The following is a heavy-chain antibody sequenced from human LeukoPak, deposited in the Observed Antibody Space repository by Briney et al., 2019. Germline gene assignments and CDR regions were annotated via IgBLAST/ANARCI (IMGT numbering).Heavy chain of an antibody. CDR3: ASGRARVVAADVGDY. CDR2: ISAYNGNT. Sequence: ASVKVSCKASGYTFTSYGISWVRQAPGQGLEWMGWISAYNGNTNYAQKLQGRVTMTTDTSTSTAYMELRSLRSDDTAVYYCASGRARVVAADVGDYWGQGTLVTVSS. D-gene: IGHD2-15*01. V-gene: IGHV1-18*01. CDR1: GYTFTSYG. J-gene: IGHJ4*02.